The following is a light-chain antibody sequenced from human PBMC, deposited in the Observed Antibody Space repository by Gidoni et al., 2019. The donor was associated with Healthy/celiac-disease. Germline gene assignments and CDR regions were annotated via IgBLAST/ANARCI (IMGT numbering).Light chain of an antibody. V-gene: IGKV3-11*01. CDR1: QSVSSY. Sequence: ILSVSPGDRATLSVRASQSVSSYLAWYQQKPGQDPRILIYDASNRATGIPARFSGSGSGTDFTLTISSLEPEDFAVYYCQQRSNWPTFGQGTKLEIK. J-gene: IGKJ2*01. CDR2: DAS. CDR3: QQRSNWPT.